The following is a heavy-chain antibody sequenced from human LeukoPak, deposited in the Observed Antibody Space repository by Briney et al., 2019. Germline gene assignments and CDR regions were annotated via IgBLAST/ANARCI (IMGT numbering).Heavy chain of an antibody. CDR2: INHSGST. J-gene: IGHJ1*01. Sequence: SETLSLTCAVYVGSFSGYYWTWIRQPPGKGLEWIGEINHSGSTTYNPSLKSRVTISVDTSKNQFSLKLSSVTAADTAVYYCARHSDLGHAGAEYFQHWGQGTLVTVSS. D-gene: IGHD1-26*01. CDR1: VGSFSGYY. V-gene: IGHV4-34*01. CDR3: ARHSDLGHAGAEYFQH.